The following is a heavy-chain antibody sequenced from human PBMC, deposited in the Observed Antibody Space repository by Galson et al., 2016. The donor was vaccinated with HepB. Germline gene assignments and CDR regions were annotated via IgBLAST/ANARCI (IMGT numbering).Heavy chain of an antibody. CDR1: GYSFASYW. V-gene: IGHV5-51*01. D-gene: IGHD3-10*01. CDR2: TFPGDSDT. J-gene: IGHJ6*02. CDR3: TRLRFFSAANYFYGMDV. Sequence: QSGAEVKKPGESLKISCKGSGYSFASYWIGWVRQMPGKGLEYMGITFPGDSDTTYSPSFHGQVTISVDKSISTAYLQWSSLGASDTAMYYWTRLRFFSAANYFYGMDVWGQGTTVTVSS.